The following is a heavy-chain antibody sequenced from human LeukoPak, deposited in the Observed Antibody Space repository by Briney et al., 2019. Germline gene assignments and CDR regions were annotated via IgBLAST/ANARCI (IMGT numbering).Heavy chain of an antibody. J-gene: IGHJ3*02. CDR1: GFTFSSYD. Sequence: PGGSLRLSCAASGFTFSSYDMHRGRQATGKGLGGVSAIGTAGDTDYPGSVKGRFTISRENAKNSLYLQMNSLRAGDTAVYYCARAPKARGYAFDIWGQGTMVTVSS. CDR3: ARAPKARGYAFDI. D-gene: IGHD3-10*01. CDR2: IGTAGDT. V-gene: IGHV3-13*01.